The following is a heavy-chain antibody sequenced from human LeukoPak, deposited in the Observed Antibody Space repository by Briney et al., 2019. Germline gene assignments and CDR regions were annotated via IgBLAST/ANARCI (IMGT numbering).Heavy chain of an antibody. J-gene: IGHJ5*02. V-gene: IGHV3-23*01. CDR1: GFTFSSYA. Sequence: SGGSLRLSCAVSGFTFSSYAMSWVRQAPGKGLEWVSAISGSGGSTYYADSVKGRFTISRDNSKNTLYLQMNSLRAEDTAVYYCAKGGGDCSSTSCSSNWFDPWGQGTLVTVSS. D-gene: IGHD2-2*01. CDR2: ISGSGGST. CDR3: AKGGGDCSSTSCSSNWFDP.